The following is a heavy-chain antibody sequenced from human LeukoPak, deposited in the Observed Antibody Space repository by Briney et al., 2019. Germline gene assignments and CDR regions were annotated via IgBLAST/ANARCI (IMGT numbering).Heavy chain of an antibody. CDR3: ARGPLGDSTMTPFDY. CDR1: GFTFSSYA. Sequence: GGSLRLSCAASGFTFSSYAKHWVRQAPGKGLEWVAVISYDGSNKYYADSVKGRFTISRDNSKNTLYLQMNSLRAEDTAVYYCARGPLGDSTMTPFDYWGQGTLVTVSS. J-gene: IGHJ4*02. CDR2: ISYDGSNK. V-gene: IGHV3-30-3*01. D-gene: IGHD6-13*01.